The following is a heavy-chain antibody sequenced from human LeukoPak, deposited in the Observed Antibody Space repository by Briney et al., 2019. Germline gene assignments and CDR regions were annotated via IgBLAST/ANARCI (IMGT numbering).Heavy chain of an antibody. CDR1: GFTFSSYA. D-gene: IGHD6-13*01. Sequence: AGGSLRLSCAASGFTFSSYAMSWVRQAPGKGPEWVSTISIDGGRTYYADSVKGRFTVSRDTSKNTLYLQMNSLRAEDTAVYYCAKAKSRYSSSWMFDYWGQGTLVTVSS. V-gene: IGHV3-23*01. CDR2: ISIDGGRT. J-gene: IGHJ4*02. CDR3: AKAKSRYSSSWMFDY.